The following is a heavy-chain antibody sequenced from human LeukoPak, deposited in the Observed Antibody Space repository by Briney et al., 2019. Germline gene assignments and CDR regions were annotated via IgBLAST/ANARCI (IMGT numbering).Heavy chain of an antibody. D-gene: IGHD1/OR15-1a*01. V-gene: IGHV4-59*01. J-gene: IGHJ3*02. CDR1: GGSISSYY. CDR3: AKSRYNWNSDAFDI. CDR2: IYYSGST. Sequence: NPSETLSLTCTVSGGSISSYYWSWIRKPPGKGLEWIGYIYYSGSTNYNPSLKSRVTISVDTSKNQFSLKLSSVTAADTAVYYCAKSRYNWNSDAFDIWGQGTMVTVSS.